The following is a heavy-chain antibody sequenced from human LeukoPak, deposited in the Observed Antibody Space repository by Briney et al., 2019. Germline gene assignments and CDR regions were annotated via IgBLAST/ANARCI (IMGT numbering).Heavy chain of an antibody. V-gene: IGHV1-18*01. CDR1: GYTFTSYD. J-gene: IGHJ4*02. Sequence: ASVKVSCKASGYTFTSYDINWVRQATGQGLEWMGWVSAYNGNTNYAQKLQGRVTMTTDTSTSTAYMELRSLRSDDTAVYYCARSSSGHLDYWGQGTLVTVSS. CDR3: ARSSSGHLDY. CDR2: VSAYNGNT. D-gene: IGHD3-22*01.